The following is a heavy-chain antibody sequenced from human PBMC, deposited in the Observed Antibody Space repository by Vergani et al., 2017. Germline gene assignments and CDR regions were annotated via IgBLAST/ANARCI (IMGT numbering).Heavy chain of an antibody. J-gene: IGHJ3*02. CDR1: GFNFSVFG. Sequence: QVQLVESGGGVVQRGGSLRLSCVASGFNFSVFGMHWVRQTPGTGLEWVAVISSDGSNKYYGDSVKGRFTISRDNSKNTVYLQMSSLRAEDTAVYYCAKNGAITGTTRIAFDIWGQGTMVTVSS. D-gene: IGHD1-7*01. CDR2: ISSDGSNK. CDR3: AKNGAITGTTRIAFDI. V-gene: IGHV3-30*18.